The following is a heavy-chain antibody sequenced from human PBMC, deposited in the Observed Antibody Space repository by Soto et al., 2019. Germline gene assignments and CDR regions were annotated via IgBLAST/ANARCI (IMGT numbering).Heavy chain of an antibody. Sequence: SGPTLVNPTQTLTLTCTFSGFSLTTSGVGVGWIRQPPGKALEWLALIYWNDDKRYSPSLKGRLTITKDTSKNQVVLAMTNMGPVDTATYYCAHNTITPVTNWLDPWGLGTMAPVYS. J-gene: IGHJ5*02. CDR3: AHNTITPVTNWLDP. D-gene: IGHD1-20*01. V-gene: IGHV2-5*01. CDR2: IYWNDDK. CDR1: GFSLTTSGVG.